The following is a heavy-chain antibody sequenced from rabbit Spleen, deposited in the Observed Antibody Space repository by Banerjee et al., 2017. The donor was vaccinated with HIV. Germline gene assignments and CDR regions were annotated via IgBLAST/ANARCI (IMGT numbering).Heavy chain of an antibody. J-gene: IGHJ4*01. V-gene: IGHV1S40*01. Sequence: QSLEESGGGLVKPGASLTLTCKASGIDLSGAYDMCWVRQAPGKGLELIACIYTTSGSTWYASWAKGRFTISKTSSTTVTLQMTSLTAADTATYFCARDGDSSGIRYFNLWGPGTLVTVS. D-gene: IGHD7-1*01. CDR3: ARDGDSSGIRYFNL. CDR2: IYTTSGST. CDR1: GIDLSGAYD.